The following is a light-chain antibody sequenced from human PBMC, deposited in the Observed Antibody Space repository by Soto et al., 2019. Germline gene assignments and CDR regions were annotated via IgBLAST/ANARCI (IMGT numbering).Light chain of an antibody. J-gene: IGLJ1*01. Sequence: QSVLTQPASVSGSPGQSITISCTGASSDVGGYNYVSWYQQHPGKAPKLLIYEVTNRPSGVSNRFSGSKSGNTASLTISGLRAEDEADDYCSSYTTSTTPYVFGTGTKVTVL. CDR3: SSYTTSTTPYV. CDR2: EVT. CDR1: SSDVGGYNY. V-gene: IGLV2-14*01.